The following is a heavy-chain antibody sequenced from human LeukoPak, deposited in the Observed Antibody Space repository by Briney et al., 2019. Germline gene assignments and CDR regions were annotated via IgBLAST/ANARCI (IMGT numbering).Heavy chain of an antibody. J-gene: IGHJ6*03. D-gene: IGHD4-11*01. V-gene: IGHV1-8*03. CDR2: MNPNSGNT. Sequence: GASVKVSCKASGYTFTSYDINWVRQATGQGLEWMGWMNPNSGNTGYAQKFQGRVTITRNTSISTAYMELSSLRSEDTAVYYCARGRLGRVNYYYYMDVWDKGTTVTVSS. CDR3: ARGRLGRVNYYYYMDV. CDR1: GYTFTSYD.